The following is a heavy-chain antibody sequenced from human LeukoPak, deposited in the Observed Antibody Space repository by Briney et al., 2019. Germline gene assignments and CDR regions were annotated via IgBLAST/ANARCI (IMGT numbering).Heavy chain of an antibody. V-gene: IGHV3-30-3*01. CDR1: GFTFSSYA. D-gene: IGHD6-19*01. CDR3: ARKAVTGSGPAHFDY. Sequence: PGRSLRLSCAASGFTFSSYAMHWVRQAPGKGLEWVAVTSSDGNIKYYADSVKGRFTISRDNSKNTLYLQMNSLRGEDTGVYYCARKAVTGSGPAHFDYWGQGTLVTVSS. J-gene: IGHJ4*02. CDR2: TSSDGNIK.